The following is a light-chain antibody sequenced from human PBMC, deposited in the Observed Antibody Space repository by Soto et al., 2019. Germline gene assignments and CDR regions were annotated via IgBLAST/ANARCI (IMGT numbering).Light chain of an antibody. CDR2: AAS. Sequence: EIVMTQSPATLSVSPGERATLSCRASQSVSGNLAWYQQKPGQAPKLLIYAASTRANGIPARFSGSGSGAEFTLTISRLQSEDFAVYYCQQYNNWPPITFGQGTRLEIK. CDR3: QQYNNWPPIT. CDR1: QSVSGN. J-gene: IGKJ5*01. V-gene: IGKV3-15*01.